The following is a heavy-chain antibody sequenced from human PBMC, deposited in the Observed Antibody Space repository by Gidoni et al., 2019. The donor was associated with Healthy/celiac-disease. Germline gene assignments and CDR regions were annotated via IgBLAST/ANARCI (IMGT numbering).Heavy chain of an antibody. CDR1: GGSISRYY. V-gene: IGHV4-59*01. Sequence: QVQLQESGPGLVKPSETLSLTCTVAGGSISRYYWSWIRQPPGKGLEWIGYIYYSGSTNYNPSLKSRVTISVDTSKNQFSLKLSSVTAADTAVYYCARSKLLWFRELVYDAFDIWGQGTMVTVSS. CDR3: ARSKLLWFRELVYDAFDI. CDR2: IYYSGST. D-gene: IGHD3-10*01. J-gene: IGHJ3*02.